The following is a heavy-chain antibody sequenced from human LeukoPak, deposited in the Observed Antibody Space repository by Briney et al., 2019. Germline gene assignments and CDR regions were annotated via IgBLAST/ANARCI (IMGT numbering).Heavy chain of an antibody. CDR2: ISGSGGTT. V-gene: IGHV3-23*01. J-gene: IGHJ6*03. CDR1: GLTFSSYA. CDR3: AKDNGRGYYYMDV. Sequence: GGSLRLSCAASGLTFSSYAMSWVRQAPGKGLEWVSPISGSGGTTYYADSVKGRFTISRDNSKNTLYLQMNSLRAEDTAVYYCAKDNGRGYYYMDVWGKGTTVTVSS. D-gene: IGHD1-26*01.